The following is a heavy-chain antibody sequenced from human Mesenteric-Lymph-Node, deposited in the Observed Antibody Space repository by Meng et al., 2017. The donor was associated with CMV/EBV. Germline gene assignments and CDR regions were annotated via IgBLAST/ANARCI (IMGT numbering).Heavy chain of an antibody. CDR1: GFTFDDYA. D-gene: IGHD3-3*01. J-gene: IGHJ6*02. Sequence: GGSLRLSCAASGFTFDDYAMHWVRQAPGKGLEWVSGISWNSGTIGYADSVKGRFTISRDNSKNTLYLQMNSLRAEDTAVYYCAKTIFGVGTDYYGMDVWGQGTTVTVSS. CDR3: AKTIFGVGTDYYGMDV. V-gene: IGHV3-9*01. CDR2: ISWNSGTI.